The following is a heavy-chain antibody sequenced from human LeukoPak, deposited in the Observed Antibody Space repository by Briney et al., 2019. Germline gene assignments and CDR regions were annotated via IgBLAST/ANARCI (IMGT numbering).Heavy chain of an antibody. Sequence: SETLSLTCAVYGGSFSGYYWTWIRQPPGKGLEWIGEINHKGSTNYNPSLMSRVSTSVDTSKNQFSMKLSSVPAADTAVYYCARGPHYYGSGSYEYSYYYYYYGMDVWGNGTTVTVSS. V-gene: IGHV4-34*01. CDR1: GGSFSGYY. J-gene: IGHJ6*04. CDR2: INHKGST. CDR3: ARGPHYYGSGSYEYSYYYYYYGMDV. D-gene: IGHD3-10*01.